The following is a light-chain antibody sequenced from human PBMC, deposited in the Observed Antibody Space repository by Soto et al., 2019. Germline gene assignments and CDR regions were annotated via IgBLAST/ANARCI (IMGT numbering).Light chain of an antibody. V-gene: IGKV1-9*01. CDR3: QQITGRRFT. CDR2: AAS. J-gene: IGKJ2*01. CDR1: QGNNTF. Sequence: SQLTQSPSSLSASVGDRVTISCRASQGNNTFVAWYQQKSGKAPKLLIFAASTLQSGVPSRFSGSGSGTDFTLTISSLQHEDFATYYCQQITGRRFTFGQGTK.